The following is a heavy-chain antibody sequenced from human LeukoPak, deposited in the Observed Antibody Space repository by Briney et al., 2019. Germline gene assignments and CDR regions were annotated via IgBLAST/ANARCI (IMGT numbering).Heavy chain of an antibody. CDR1: GFTFSGSA. D-gene: IGHD6-25*01. J-gene: IGHJ3*02. CDR3: ARGIAATLSAFDI. V-gene: IGHV3-73*01. Sequence: GGSLRLSCAASGFTFSGSAMHWVRQAHGKGLEWLGRIRSRANSYTTVYAAPVQGRFIISRDDSMNMAYLQMNSLRAEDTAVYYCARGIAATLSAFDIWGQGTMVTVSS. CDR2: IRSRANSYTT.